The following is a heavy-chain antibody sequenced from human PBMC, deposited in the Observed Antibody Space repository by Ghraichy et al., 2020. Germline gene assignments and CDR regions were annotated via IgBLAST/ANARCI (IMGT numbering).Heavy chain of an antibody. Sequence: GGSLRLSCAASGFTFSDYWMDWVRQAPGKGLVWVSRLKADGSGGEYEDSVKGRFTISRDNAKNTLYLQMNSLRAEDSAVYYCGRVRAPHDSSSTWSDWGQEILVSVSS. J-gene: IGHJ4*02. D-gene: IGHD6-6*01. CDR3: GRVRAPHDSSSTWSD. V-gene: IGHV3-74*01. CDR1: GFTFSDYW. CDR2: LKADGSGG.